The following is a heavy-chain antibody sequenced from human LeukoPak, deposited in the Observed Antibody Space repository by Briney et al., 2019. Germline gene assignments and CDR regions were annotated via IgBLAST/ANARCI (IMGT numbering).Heavy chain of an antibody. CDR3: AKDWDYYYYYMDV. CDR1: GFTFSSYW. Sequence: PGGSLRLSCAASGFTFSSYWMHWVRQAPGKGPVWVSRINSDGSSTSYADSVKGRFTISRDNAKNTLYLQMNSLRAEDTAVYYCAKDWDYYYYYMDVWGKGTTVTVSS. D-gene: IGHD3-16*01. J-gene: IGHJ6*03. V-gene: IGHV3-74*01. CDR2: INSDGSST.